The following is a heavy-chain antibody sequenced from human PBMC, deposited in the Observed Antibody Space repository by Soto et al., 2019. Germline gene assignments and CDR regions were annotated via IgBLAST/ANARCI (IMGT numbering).Heavy chain of an antibody. CDR1: GFTFEDYA. Sequence: EVQLVESGGGLVQPGRSLRLSCAASGFTFEDYAMHWVRQAPGKGLEWVSGISWNSGSIGYADSVKGRFTISRDNAKNSLYLQMNSLRAEDTALYYCAKDRGSWLYFQHWGQGTLVTVSS. V-gene: IGHV3-9*01. CDR3: AKDRGSWLYFQH. D-gene: IGHD2-15*01. J-gene: IGHJ1*01. CDR2: ISWNSGSI.